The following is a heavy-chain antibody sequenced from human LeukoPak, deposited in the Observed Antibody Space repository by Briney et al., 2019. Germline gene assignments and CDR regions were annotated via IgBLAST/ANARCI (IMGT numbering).Heavy chain of an antibody. V-gene: IGHV3-21*01. CDR3: ASLSTSPSIGDY. CDR2: VTIISSYI. J-gene: IGHJ4*02. CDR1: GFTFSTYI. Sequence: GGALRLSCAASGFTFSTYIMNSVRQAPGKGREGVSCVTIISSYIYSEDSVKGRFTISRDNAKNSLYLQMNSLTADDTALYYCASLSTSPSIGDYWGQGTLVTVSS. D-gene: IGHD2/OR15-2a*01.